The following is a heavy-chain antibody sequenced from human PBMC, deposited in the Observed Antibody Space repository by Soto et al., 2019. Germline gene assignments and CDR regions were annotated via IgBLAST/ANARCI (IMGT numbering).Heavy chain of an antibody. CDR3: VSRRDYVWGNYRQYYFDY. CDR2: IYYSGST. V-gene: IGHV4-59*12. J-gene: IGHJ4*02. D-gene: IGHD3-16*02. CDR1: GGSISSYY. Sequence: SETLSLTCTVSGGSISSYYWSWIRQPPGKGLEWIGYIYYSGSTNYNPSLKSRVTISVDTSKNQFSLKLSSVTAADTAVYYCVSRRDYVWGNYRQYYFDYWGQGTLVTVSS.